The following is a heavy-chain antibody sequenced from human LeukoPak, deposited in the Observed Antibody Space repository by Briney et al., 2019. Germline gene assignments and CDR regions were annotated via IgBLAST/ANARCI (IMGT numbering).Heavy chain of an antibody. CDR2: ISYDGSNK. Sequence: GGSLRLSCPASGFTFSSYAMPWVRQAPGKGLEWVAVISYDGSNKYYADSVKGRFTISRDNSKNTLYLQMNSLRAEDTAVYYCAREVIPSTVTTKSWFDPWGQGTLVTVSS. V-gene: IGHV3-30-3*01. CDR3: AREVIPSTVTTKSWFDP. CDR1: GFTFSSYA. D-gene: IGHD4-17*01. J-gene: IGHJ5*02.